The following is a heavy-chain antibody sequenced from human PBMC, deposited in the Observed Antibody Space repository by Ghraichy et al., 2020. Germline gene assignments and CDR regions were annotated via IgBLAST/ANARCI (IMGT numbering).Heavy chain of an antibody. CDR1: GGSISTDY. J-gene: IGHJ4*02. CDR2: IYYSGST. V-gene: IGHV4-59*01. Sequence: SETLSLTCSVSGGSISTDYWSWIRQPPGKGLEWIGYIYYSGSTNYNPSLKSRVTISVDTSKNQFSLKLSSVTAADTAVYYCAGASVVGHGYSLFDYWGQGTLVTVSS. CDR3: AGASVVGHGYSLFDY. D-gene: IGHD5-24*01.